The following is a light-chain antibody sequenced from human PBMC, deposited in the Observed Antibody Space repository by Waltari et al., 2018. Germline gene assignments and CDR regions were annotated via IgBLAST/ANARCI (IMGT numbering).Light chain of an antibody. Sequence: EIVLTPSPGPLSLSSGERATLSCRASQSVSRSLAWYQQKPGQAPRLLIYGASSMATGVPDRFSGSGSGTDFSLTISRLEPEDFAVYYCQHYVRLPVSFGQGTKVEIK. J-gene: IGKJ1*01. CDR3: QHYVRLPVS. CDR1: QSVSRS. CDR2: GAS. V-gene: IGKV3-20*01.